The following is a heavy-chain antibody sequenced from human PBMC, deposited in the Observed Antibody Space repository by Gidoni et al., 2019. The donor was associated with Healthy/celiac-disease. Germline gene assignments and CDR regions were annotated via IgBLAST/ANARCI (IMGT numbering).Heavy chain of an antibody. CDR3: ARRTKWFGELYDY. V-gene: IGHV3-23*01. CDR2: ISGSGGST. CDR1: GFTFSSYA. D-gene: IGHD3-10*01. Sequence: EVQLLESGGGLVQPGGSLRLSCAASGFTFSSYAMSWVRQAPGKGLEWVSAISGSGGSTYYADSVKGRFTISRDNSKNTLYLQMNSLRAEDTAVYYCARRTKWFGELYDYWGQGTLVTVSS. J-gene: IGHJ4*02.